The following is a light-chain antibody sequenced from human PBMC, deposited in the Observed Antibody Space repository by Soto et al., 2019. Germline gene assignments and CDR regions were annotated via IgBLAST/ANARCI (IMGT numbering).Light chain of an antibody. V-gene: IGKV3-15*01. CDR1: QPVIDK. CDR2: GAS. CDR3: QQYDQWPIT. J-gene: IGKJ5*01. Sequence: EVVMTQSPATLSVSPGEGATLSCWASQPVIDKLAWYQQKVCQAPRLLIYGASARALEIPARFSGSGSGTEFTFTITSLQSEDFAVYFCQQYDQWPITFGQGTRLEIK.